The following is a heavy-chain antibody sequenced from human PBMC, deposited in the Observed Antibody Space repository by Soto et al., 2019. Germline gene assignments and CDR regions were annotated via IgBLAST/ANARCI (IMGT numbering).Heavy chain of an antibody. Sequence: GGSLRLSCAASGFIFSSYAMSWVRQAPGKGLEWVSAISGSGGSTYYADSVKGRFTISRDNSKNTLYLQMNSLRAEDTAVYYCAKEAYYDFWSGYFRTFDYWGQGTLVTVSS. J-gene: IGHJ4*02. V-gene: IGHV3-23*01. D-gene: IGHD3-3*01. CDR3: AKEAYYDFWSGYFRTFDY. CDR2: ISGSGGST. CDR1: GFIFSSYA.